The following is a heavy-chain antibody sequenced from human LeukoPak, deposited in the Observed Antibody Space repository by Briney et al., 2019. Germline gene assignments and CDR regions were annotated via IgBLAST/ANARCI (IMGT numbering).Heavy chain of an antibody. CDR1: GFTFSSYA. CDR3: AKCRSGGFSVTGEYYFDY. CDR2: ISGSGGST. J-gene: IGHJ4*02. V-gene: IGHV3-23*01. D-gene: IGHD3-16*01. Sequence: GGSLRLSCAASGFTFSSYAMSWVRQAPGKGLEWVSAISGSGGSTYYADSVKGRFTISRDNSKNTLYLQMNSLRAEDAAVYYCAKCRSGGFSVTGEYYFDYWGQGTLVTVSS.